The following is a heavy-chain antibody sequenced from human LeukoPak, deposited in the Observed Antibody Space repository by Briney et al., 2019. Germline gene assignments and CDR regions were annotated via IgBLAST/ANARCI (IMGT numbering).Heavy chain of an antibody. V-gene: IGHV4-59*01. Sequence: PSETLSLTCTVSGGSISSYYWSWIRQPPGKGLEWIGYIYYSGSTNYNPSLKSRVTISVDTSKNQFSLKLSSVTAADTAVYYCARGDGYNWDFDYWGQGTLVTVSS. J-gene: IGHJ4*02. CDR1: GGSISSYY. CDR3: ARGDGYNWDFDY. CDR2: IYYSGST. D-gene: IGHD5-24*01.